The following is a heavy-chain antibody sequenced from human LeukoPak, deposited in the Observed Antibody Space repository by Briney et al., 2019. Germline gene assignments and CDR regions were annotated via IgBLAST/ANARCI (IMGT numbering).Heavy chain of an antibody. V-gene: IGHV3-72*01. Sequence: GGSLRLSCATSGFTFNDHYLGWVRQAPGKGLEWVGRTKNRANSYTTEYAASVKGRFTISRDDSNNSLRLQMNSLKTEDTAIYYCVASIISPSNYWGQGTLVTVSS. CDR2: TKNRANSYTT. J-gene: IGHJ4*02. CDR1: GFTFNDHY. D-gene: IGHD3-10*01. CDR3: VASIISPSNY.